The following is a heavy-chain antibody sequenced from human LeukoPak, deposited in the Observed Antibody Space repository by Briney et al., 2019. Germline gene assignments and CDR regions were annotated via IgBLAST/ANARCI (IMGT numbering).Heavy chain of an antibody. J-gene: IGHJ4*02. CDR1: GYTFTVYY. CDR2: INPNSGGT. V-gene: IGHV1-2*02. D-gene: IGHD2-21*02. CDR3: VVVTAHIDFDY. Sequence: VASVKVSCKASGYTFTVYYMHWVRQAPGQGLEWMGWINPNSGGTNYAQKFQGRVTMTRDTSISTAYMELSRLRSDDTAVYYCVVVTAHIDFDYWGQGTLVTVSS.